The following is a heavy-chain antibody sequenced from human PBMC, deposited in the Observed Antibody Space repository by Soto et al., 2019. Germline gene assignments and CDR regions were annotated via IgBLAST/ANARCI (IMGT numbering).Heavy chain of an antibody. V-gene: IGHV6-1*01. CDR2: TYYRSRWYN. J-gene: IGHJ4*02. Sequence: SQTLSLTCAISVYSVSGNSAAWNWIIQSPSRGLEWLGRTYYRSRWYNDYAVSAKSRITVTPDTSKNQFSLNLNSVTPEDTAVYYCAREFQHYVRSHSYLEYWGQGALVHVSS. CDR1: VYSVSGNSAA. CDR3: AREFQHYVRSHSYLEY. D-gene: IGHD3-16*01.